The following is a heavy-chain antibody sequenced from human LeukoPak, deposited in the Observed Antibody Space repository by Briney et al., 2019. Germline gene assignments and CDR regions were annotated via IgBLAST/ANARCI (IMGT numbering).Heavy chain of an antibody. V-gene: IGHV3-23*01. CDR1: GFTFSSYA. CDR2: ISGSGGST. CDR3: ATDALIVVVVAARYNWFDP. Sequence: GGSVRLSCAACGFTFSSYAMSWVRQAPGKGLEWVSAISGSGGSTYYADSVKGRFTISRDNSKNTLYLQMNSLRAEDTAVYYCATDALIVVVVAARYNWFDPWGQGTLVTVSS. J-gene: IGHJ5*02. D-gene: IGHD2-15*01.